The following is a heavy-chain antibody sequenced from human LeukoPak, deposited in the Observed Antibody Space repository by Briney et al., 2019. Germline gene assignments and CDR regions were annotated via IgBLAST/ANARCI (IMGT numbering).Heavy chain of an antibody. Sequence: MASETLSLTCTVSGGSISSSTYYWGWIRQPPGKGLEWIGSIYYSGSTYYNPSLKNRVTISVDTSKNQFSLKLSSVTAADTAVYYCASPYYYDSSGYLIWGQGTLVTVSS. J-gene: IGHJ4*02. CDR1: GGSISSSTYY. CDR2: IYYSGST. CDR3: ASPYYYDSSGYLI. D-gene: IGHD3-22*01. V-gene: IGHV4-39*01.